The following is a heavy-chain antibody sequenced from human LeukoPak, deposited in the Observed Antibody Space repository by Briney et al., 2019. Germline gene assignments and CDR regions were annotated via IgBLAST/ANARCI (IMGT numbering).Heavy chain of an antibody. D-gene: IGHD1-26*01. Sequence: SETLSLTCAVYGGSFSGYYWSWIRQPPGKGLEWIGEINQSGSTNYNPSLKSRVTISVDTSKNQFSLKLSSVTAADTAVYYCARGKSGSYYSSFDYWGQGTLVTVSS. CDR1: GGSFSGYY. CDR3: ARGKSGSYYSSFDY. J-gene: IGHJ4*02. V-gene: IGHV4-34*01. CDR2: INQSGST.